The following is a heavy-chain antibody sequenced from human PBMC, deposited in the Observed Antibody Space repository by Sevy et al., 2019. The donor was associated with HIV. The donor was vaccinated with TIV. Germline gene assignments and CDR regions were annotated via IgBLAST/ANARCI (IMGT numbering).Heavy chain of an antibody. CDR3: ARSNPDGYNYSYYYGMDV. D-gene: IGHD5-12*01. Sequence: ASVKVSCKASGDTFGNYAIAWVRQAPGQGLEWMGVIIPVFGSANSAQKFQDRVTITADVSTSTAYMELRSLTSEDTAVYYCARSNPDGYNYSYYYGMDVWGQGTTVTVSS. V-gene: IGHV1-69*13. CDR2: IIPVFGSA. CDR1: GDTFGNYA. J-gene: IGHJ6*02.